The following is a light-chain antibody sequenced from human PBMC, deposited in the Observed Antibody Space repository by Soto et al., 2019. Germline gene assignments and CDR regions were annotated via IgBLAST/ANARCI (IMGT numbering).Light chain of an antibody. Sequence: EIVMTQSPATLSVSPGERATLACRASQTVASNVAWYQQKPGQAPRLLIHGASTRATGVPARFSGSGSGTEFALTISSLHFHDFAVYYCQQYHNWPPQYTFGQGTKLQIK. V-gene: IGKV3-15*01. J-gene: IGKJ2*01. CDR3: QQYHNWPPQYT. CDR2: GAS. CDR1: QTVASN.